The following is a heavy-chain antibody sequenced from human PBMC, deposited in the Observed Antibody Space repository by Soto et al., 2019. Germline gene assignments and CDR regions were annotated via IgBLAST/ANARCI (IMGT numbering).Heavy chain of an antibody. CDR1: SDSISSNW. V-gene: IGHV4-4*02. D-gene: IGHD2-2*01. Sequence: QVRLQESGPGLVEPSGTLSLTCAVSSDSISSNWWSWVRQPPGKGLEWIGEIYHGGSTNYNPSLKSRVTMSVDKSKNQFSLKLSSVTAADTAVYYCARAWSCSSTSCYWFDSWGQGTPVIVSS. J-gene: IGHJ5*01. CDR2: IYHGGST. CDR3: ARAWSCSSTSCYWFDS.